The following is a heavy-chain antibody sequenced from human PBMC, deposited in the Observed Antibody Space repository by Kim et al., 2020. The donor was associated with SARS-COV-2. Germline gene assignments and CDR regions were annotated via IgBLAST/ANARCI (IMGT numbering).Heavy chain of an antibody. CDR3: ARALLGGYTMVRGVYLSDY. V-gene: IGHV1-69*13. D-gene: IGHD3-10*01. CDR1: GGTFSSYA. Sequence: SVKVSCKASGGTFSSYAISWVRQAPGQGLEWMGGIIPIFGTANYAQKFQGRVTITADESTSTAYMELSSLRSEDTAVYYCARALLGGYTMVRGVYLSDYWGQGTLVTVSS. CDR2: IIPIFGTA. J-gene: IGHJ4*02.